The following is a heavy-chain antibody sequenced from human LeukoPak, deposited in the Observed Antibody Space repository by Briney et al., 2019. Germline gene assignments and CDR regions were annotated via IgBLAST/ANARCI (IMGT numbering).Heavy chain of an antibody. J-gene: IGHJ5*02. CDR3: ARDWGDCSSTSCSNWFDP. CDR1: GFTFSSYW. CDR2: INTDGSST. V-gene: IGHV3-74*01. D-gene: IGHD2-2*01. Sequence: PGGSLRLSCAASGFTFSSYWMHWVRQAPGKGLVWVSRINTDGSSTSYADSVKGRFTISRDNAKNTLYLQMNSLRAEDTAVYYCARDWGDCSSTSCSNWFDPWGQGTLVTVSS.